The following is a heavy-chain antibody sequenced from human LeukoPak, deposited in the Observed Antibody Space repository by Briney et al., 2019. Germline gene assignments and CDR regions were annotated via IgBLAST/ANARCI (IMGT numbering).Heavy chain of an antibody. CDR1: GFTFSSYD. CDR2: IRGSGGTT. J-gene: IGHJ4*02. CDR3: AKGYCTNTGCSAGY. Sequence: PGGSLRLSCAASGFTFSSYDMSWVRQAPGKGLEWVSGIRGSGGTTYYADSVKGRFTISRDNSRNTLYLQMDTLRAEDTALYYSAKGYCTNTGCSAGYWGQGTLVTVSS. D-gene: IGHD2-2*01. V-gene: IGHV3-23*01.